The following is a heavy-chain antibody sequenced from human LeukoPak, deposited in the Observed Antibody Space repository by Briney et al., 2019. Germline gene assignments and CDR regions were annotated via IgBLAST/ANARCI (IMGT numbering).Heavy chain of an antibody. CDR3: AKEDTIFSGGYFDY. D-gene: IGHD3-3*01. V-gene: IGHV3-9*01. CDR1: GFTFDDYA. CDR2: ISWNSGSI. J-gene: IGHJ4*02. Sequence: GGSLRLSCAASGFTFDDYAMHWVRQAPGKGLEWVSGISWNSGSIGYADSVKGRFTISRDNAKNSLYLQMNSLRAEDAAVYYCAKEDTIFSGGYFDYWGQGTLVTVSS.